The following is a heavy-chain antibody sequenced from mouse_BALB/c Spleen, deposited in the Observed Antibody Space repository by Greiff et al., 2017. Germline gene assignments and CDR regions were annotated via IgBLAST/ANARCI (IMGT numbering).Heavy chain of an antibody. CDR1: GFNIKDYY. Sequence: VQLQQSGAELVRPGALVKLSCKASGFNIKDYYMHWVKQRPEQGLEWIGWIDPENGNTIYDPKFQGKASITADTSSNTAYLQLSSLTSEDTAVYYCARREGGGYWGQGTTLTVSS. CDR3: ARREGGGY. V-gene: IGHV14-1*02. CDR2: IDPENGNT. J-gene: IGHJ2*01.